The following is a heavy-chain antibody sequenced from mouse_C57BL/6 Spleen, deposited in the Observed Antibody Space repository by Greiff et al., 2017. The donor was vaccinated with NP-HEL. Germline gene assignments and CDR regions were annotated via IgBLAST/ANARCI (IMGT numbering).Heavy chain of an antibody. D-gene: IGHD1-1*01. V-gene: IGHV1-80*01. CDR2: IYPGDGDT. J-gene: IGHJ1*03. CDR3: AGNDYGSSHWYFEG. Sequence: QVQLQQSGAELVKPGASVKISCTASGYAFSSYWMNWVKQRPGKGLEWIGQIYPGDGDTNYNGKFKGKATLTADKSSSTAYMQLSSLTSEESAVYFGAGNDYGSSHWYFEGWGTGTTVTASS. CDR1: GYAFSSYW.